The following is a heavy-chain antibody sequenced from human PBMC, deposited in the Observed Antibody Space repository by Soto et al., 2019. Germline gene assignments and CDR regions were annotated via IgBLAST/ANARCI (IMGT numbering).Heavy chain of an antibody. J-gene: IGHJ6*02. CDR3: ARDTNAALTYHYYGMDV. CDR1: GYTFTSYY. D-gene: IGHD1-1*01. Sequence: QVQLVQSGAEVKQSGASVKLSCRASGYTFTSYYIHWVRQAPGQGPEWMGIINPGGGSASYAQKFQGRAAVTRDTSTSTVFMDLSSLTSDDTAVYYCARDTNAALTYHYYGMDVWGQGTPVTVSS. V-gene: IGHV1-46*01. CDR2: INPGGGSA.